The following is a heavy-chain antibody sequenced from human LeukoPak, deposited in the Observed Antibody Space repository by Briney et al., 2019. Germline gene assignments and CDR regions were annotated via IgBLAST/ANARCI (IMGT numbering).Heavy chain of an antibody. CDR2: ISGSGGST. Sequence: QPGGSLRLSCAASGFTFSSYAMSWVRQAPGKGLEWVSAISGSGGSTYYADSVKGRFTISRDNPKNTLYLQMNSLRAEDTAVYYCAKDQEYDFWSGYYSPFDYWGQGTLVTVSS. CDR3: AKDQEYDFWSGYYSPFDY. V-gene: IGHV3-23*01. J-gene: IGHJ4*02. D-gene: IGHD3-3*01. CDR1: GFTFSSYA.